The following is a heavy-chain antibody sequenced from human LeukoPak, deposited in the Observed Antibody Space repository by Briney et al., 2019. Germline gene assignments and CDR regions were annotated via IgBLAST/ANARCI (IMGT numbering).Heavy chain of an antibody. D-gene: IGHD4-17*01. V-gene: IGHV3-48*03. CDR3: VSATTVSQFDY. CDR2: ISSSGSTI. J-gene: IGHJ4*02. Sequence: PGGSLRLSCAASGFTFSSYEMNWVRQAPGKGLEWVSYISSSGSTIYYADSVKGRFTISRDNAKNSLYLQINSLRAEDTAVYYCVSATTVSQFDYWGQGTLVTVSS. CDR1: GFTFSSYE.